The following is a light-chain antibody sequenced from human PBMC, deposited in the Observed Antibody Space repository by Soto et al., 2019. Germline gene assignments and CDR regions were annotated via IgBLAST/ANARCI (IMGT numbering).Light chain of an antibody. CDR3: QSFDNNDHVV. V-gene: IGLV6-57*04. J-gene: IGLJ2*01. CDR2: EDN. CDR1: SGSIVSNY. Sequence: NFMLTQPHSVSESPGKTVTLSCTRSSGSIVSNYVQWYHQRPGSAPTTLIYEDNQRPSGVPDRFSGSIDASSNSASLTISGLEAEDEGDYYCQSFDNNDHVVFGGGTKLTVL.